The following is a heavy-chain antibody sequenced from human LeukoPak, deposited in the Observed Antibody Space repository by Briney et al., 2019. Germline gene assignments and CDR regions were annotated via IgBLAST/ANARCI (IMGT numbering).Heavy chain of an antibody. CDR1: GGSISTNKFY. D-gene: IGHD3-9*01. CDR3: ARGERDYSDTDIYARYFDY. CDR2: VYYSGST. Sequence: PSETLSLTCPVSGGSISTNKFYWGWIRQPPGKGLEWIGIVYYSGSTYYNPSLKSRVTISVDTSNNQFSLRLNSVTAADTAVYYCARGERDYSDTDIYARYFDYWGQGTLVTVSS. J-gene: IGHJ4*02. V-gene: IGHV4-39*07.